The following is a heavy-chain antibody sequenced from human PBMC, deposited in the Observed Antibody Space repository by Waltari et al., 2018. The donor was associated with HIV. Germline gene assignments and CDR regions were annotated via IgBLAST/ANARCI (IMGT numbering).Heavy chain of an antibody. J-gene: IGHJ3*01. V-gene: IGHV5-51*03. CDR3: ARLKAGADNAFDL. CDR2: IYPGYSYT. D-gene: IGHD3-10*01. Sequence: EMQLVQSGTGMRRSGESLQISCRATEYSFACYWVGWVRQKTGQGLEWTGSIYPGYSYTMYSPSFQGQVTVSVDKSLDTAYLQWGSLRSSDTAMYYCARLKAGADNAFDLWGRGTMVIVSS. CDR1: EYSFACYW.